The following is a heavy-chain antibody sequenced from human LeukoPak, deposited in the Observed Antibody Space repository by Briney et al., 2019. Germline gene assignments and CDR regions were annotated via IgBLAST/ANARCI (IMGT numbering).Heavy chain of an antibody. CDR1: GFTFSSYE. V-gene: IGHV3-21*01. CDR3: ARCVNGQNDY. J-gene: IGHJ4*02. CDR2: ISSSSSYI. Sequence: GGSLRLSCADSGFTFSSYEMNWVRQAPGKGLEWVSSISSSSSYIYYADSVKGRFTISRDNAKNSLYLQMNSLRAEDTAVYYCARCVNGQNDYWGQGTLVTVSS. D-gene: IGHD2-8*01.